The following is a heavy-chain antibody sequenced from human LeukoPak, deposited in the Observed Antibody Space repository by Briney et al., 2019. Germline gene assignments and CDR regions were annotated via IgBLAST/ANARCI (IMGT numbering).Heavy chain of an antibody. CDR2: ISGYNGNT. V-gene: IGHV1-18*01. CDR3: ARESYDYSNPLDY. Sequence: ASVKVSCKTSGYIFSNYGITWVRQAPGQGLEWMGWISGYNGNTHYAQTLRGRVTLTTDTSTSTVYMELRNLTSDDTAVYYCARESYDYSNPLDYWGQGTLVTVSS. D-gene: IGHD4-11*01. CDR1: GYIFSNYG. J-gene: IGHJ4*02.